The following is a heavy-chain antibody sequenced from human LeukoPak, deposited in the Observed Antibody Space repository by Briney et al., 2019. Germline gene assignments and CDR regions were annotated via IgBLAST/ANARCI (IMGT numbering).Heavy chain of an antibody. CDR2: ISNNGGYT. D-gene: IGHD2-21*01. CDR3: AKKSGDHFHFDF. CDR1: GFTFSSSA. V-gene: IGHV3-23*01. J-gene: IGHJ4*02. Sequence: GGSLRLSCAASGFTFSSSAMSWVRQAPGKGLEWVSAISNNGGYTYYADSVKGRFTISRDNSKSTLYLQMNSLRAEDTAVYHCAKKSGDHFHFDFWGQGTLVTVSS.